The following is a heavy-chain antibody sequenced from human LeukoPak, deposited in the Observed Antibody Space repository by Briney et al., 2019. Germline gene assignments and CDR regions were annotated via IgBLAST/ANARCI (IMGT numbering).Heavy chain of an antibody. V-gene: IGHV4-30-4*01. D-gene: IGHD2-21*01. J-gene: IGHJ4*02. CDR3: ASFYQAYYFDY. Sequence: PSETLSLTCTVSGGSISSGDYYWSWIRQAPGKGLEWIGYIYYSGSTYYNPSLKSRVTISVDTSKNQFSLKLSSVTAADTAAYYCASFYQAYYFDYWGQGTLVTVSS. CDR2: IYYSGST. CDR1: GGSISSGDYY.